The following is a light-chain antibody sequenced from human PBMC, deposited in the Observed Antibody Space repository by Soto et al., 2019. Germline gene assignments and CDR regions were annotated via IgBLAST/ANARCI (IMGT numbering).Light chain of an antibody. V-gene: IGKV1-5*03. CDR2: RAS. CDR3: QQYHTYPLT. CDR1: RSINNL. J-gene: IGKJ5*01. Sequence: DIQMTQSPSTLSASVGDRVTITCRASRSINNLLAWYQQKPGRAPTLLIYRASTLESGVPSRFSGSGSGTEFTLTISSLQPDDFATFYCQQYHTYPLTFGQGTRLEIK.